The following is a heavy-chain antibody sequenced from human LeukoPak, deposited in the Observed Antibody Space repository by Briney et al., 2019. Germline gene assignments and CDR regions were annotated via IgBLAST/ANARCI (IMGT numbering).Heavy chain of an antibody. D-gene: IGHD2-21*01. J-gene: IGHJ4*02. Sequence: PGGSLRLSCAASGFTVSSNYMSWVRQAPGKGLEWVSVIYSGGSTYYADSVKGRYTISRDNSKNTLNLQMNSLRAEDAAVYYCARGYSSDDWGQGTLVTVSS. CDR2: IYSGGST. CDR1: GFTVSSNY. V-gene: IGHV3-66*01. CDR3: ARGYSSDD.